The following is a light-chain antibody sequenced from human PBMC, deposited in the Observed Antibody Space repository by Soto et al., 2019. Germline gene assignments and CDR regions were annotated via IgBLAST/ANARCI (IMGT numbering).Light chain of an antibody. Sequence: EIVLTQSPDTLSLSPGESATLSCRASQSVSRYLAWYQQKPGQAPRLLIYGASSRATGIPDRFSGSGSGTDFTLTISRLEPEDFAVYYCQQYGSSAWTFGQGTKVE. V-gene: IGKV3-20*01. CDR1: QSVSRY. J-gene: IGKJ1*01. CDR2: GAS. CDR3: QQYGSSAWT.